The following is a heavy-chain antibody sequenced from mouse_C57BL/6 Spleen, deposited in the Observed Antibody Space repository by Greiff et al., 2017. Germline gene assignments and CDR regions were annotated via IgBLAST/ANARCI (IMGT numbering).Heavy chain of an antibody. D-gene: IGHD1-1*01. CDR1: GYTFTDYY. CDR2: INPNNGGT. V-gene: IGHV1-26*01. J-gene: IGHJ4*01. CDR3: ARGASVVATCPHYAMDY. Sequence: VQLQQSGPELVKPGASVKISCKASGYTFTDYYMNWVKQSPGKSLEWIGDINPNNGGTSYNQQFKGKATLTVDKSSSTAYTELRTLTSEDSAVYYLARGASVVATCPHYAMDYWGQGTSVTVSS.